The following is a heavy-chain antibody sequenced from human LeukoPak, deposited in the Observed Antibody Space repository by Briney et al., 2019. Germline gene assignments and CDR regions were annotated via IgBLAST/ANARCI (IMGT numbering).Heavy chain of an antibody. CDR3: ETYYYDSSGYLGVDY. D-gene: IGHD3-22*01. J-gene: IGHJ4*02. V-gene: IGHV1-69*13. CDR1: GGTFSSYA. Sequence: SVKVSCKASGGTFSSYAISGVRQAPGQGLEWMGGIIPIFGTANYAQKFQGRVTITADESTSTAYMELSSLRSEDTAVYYCETYYYDSSGYLGVDYWGQATLITVSS. CDR2: IIPIFGTA.